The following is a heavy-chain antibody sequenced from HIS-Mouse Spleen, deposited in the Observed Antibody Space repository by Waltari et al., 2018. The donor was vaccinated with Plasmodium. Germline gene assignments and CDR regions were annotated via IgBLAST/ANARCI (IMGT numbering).Heavy chain of an antibody. J-gene: IGHJ4*02. CDR3: ARTGSIAAPDPPDY. D-gene: IGHD6-6*01. V-gene: IGHV4-34*01. CDR1: GGSFSGYY. CDR2: INQSGST. Sequence: QVQLQQWGAGLLKPSETLSLTCAVYGGSFSGYYWSWIRQPPGKGLEWIGEINQSGSTNDNPSLKSRVTISVDTSKNQFSLKLSSVTAADTAVYYCARTGSIAAPDPPDYWGQGTLVTVSS.